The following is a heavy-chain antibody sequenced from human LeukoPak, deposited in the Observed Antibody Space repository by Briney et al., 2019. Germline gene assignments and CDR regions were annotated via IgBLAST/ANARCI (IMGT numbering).Heavy chain of an antibody. D-gene: IGHD3-10*02. CDR3: AELGITMIGGV. CDR1: GFTFSSYS. Sequence: GSLRLSCAASGFTFSSYSMNWVRQAPGKGLEWVSDISSSSSTIYYADSVKGRFTISRDNAKNSLYLQMNSLRAEDTAVYYCAELGITMIGGVWAKGTTVTISS. V-gene: IGHV3-48*01. CDR2: ISSSSSTI. J-gene: IGHJ6*04.